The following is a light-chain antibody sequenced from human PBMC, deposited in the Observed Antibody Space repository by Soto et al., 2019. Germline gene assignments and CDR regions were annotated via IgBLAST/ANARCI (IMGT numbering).Light chain of an antibody. CDR3: QQYSIWRT. J-gene: IGKJ1*01. V-gene: IGKV3-15*01. CDR1: ESVSNN. CDR2: GAS. Sequence: EIVMTQSPVTLSLSPVERATLSCRASESVSNNLAWYQQKAGQAPRLLIYGASTRATGIPARFSGSGSGTEFTLTISSLQSEDFAVYYCQQYSIWRTCGQGTKGDIK.